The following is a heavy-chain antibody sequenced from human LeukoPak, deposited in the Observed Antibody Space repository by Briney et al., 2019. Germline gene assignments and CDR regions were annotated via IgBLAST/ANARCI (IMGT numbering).Heavy chain of an antibody. Sequence: GSLRLSCAASGFTFSSCGMHWVRQAPGKGLEWVAVISYDGSNKYYADSVKGRFTISRDNSKNTLYLQMNSLRAEDTAVYYCAKDSSGWEGFDYWGQGTLVTVSS. CDR2: ISYDGSNK. CDR3: AKDSSGWEGFDY. D-gene: IGHD6-19*01. CDR1: GFTFSSCG. J-gene: IGHJ4*02. V-gene: IGHV3-30*18.